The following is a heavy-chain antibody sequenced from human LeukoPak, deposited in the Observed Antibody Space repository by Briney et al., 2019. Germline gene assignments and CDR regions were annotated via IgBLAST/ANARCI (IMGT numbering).Heavy chain of an antibody. D-gene: IGHD3-16*01. CDR3: AKSGDYSFGY. J-gene: IGHJ4*02. Sequence: GGSLRLSCAASGFTVSSNYMSWVRQAPGKGLEWVSVITSSSASTYYADSVKGRFTISRDNSKNTLWLQMDSLRAEDTALYYCAKSGDYSFGYWGQGTLVTVSS. CDR1: GFTVSSNY. V-gene: IGHV3-23*01. CDR2: ITSSSAST.